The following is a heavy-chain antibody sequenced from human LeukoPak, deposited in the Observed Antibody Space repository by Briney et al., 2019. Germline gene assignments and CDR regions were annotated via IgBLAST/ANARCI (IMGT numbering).Heavy chain of an antibody. CDR3: ARDRYCSGGTCYSHDAFDI. J-gene: IGHJ3*02. CDR2: ILISGSP. V-gene: IGHV4-61*02. CDR1: GASISSGTYY. D-gene: IGHD2-15*01. Sequence: TLSLTCTVSGASISSGTYYWTWIRPPAGKGLEWIGRILISGSPNYNPSLKSRVTISADTSKNQFSLELSSVTAADTAVYYCARDRYCSGGTCYSHDAFDIWGQGTMVTVSS.